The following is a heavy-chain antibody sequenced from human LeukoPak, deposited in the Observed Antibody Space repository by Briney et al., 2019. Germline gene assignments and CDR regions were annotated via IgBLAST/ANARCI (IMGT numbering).Heavy chain of an antibody. CDR1: GFTVSSNY. Sequence: PGGSLRLSCAASGFTVSSNYMSWVRQAPGKGLEWVSVIYSGGSTYYADSVKGRFTISRDNSKNTLYLQMNSLRAEDTAVYYCAGEKGGYSYGYYYYYGMDVWGQGTTVTVSS. D-gene: IGHD5-18*01. J-gene: IGHJ6*02. CDR3: AGEKGGYSYGYYYYYGMDV. V-gene: IGHV3-53*01. CDR2: IYSGGST.